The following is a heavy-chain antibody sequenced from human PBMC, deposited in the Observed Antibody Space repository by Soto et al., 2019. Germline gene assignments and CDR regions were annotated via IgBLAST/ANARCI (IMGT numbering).Heavy chain of an antibody. V-gene: IGHV3-74*01. D-gene: IGHD3-3*01. CDR1: GFTFSSYW. CDR3: ARDRITIFGVVTYYYYYYMDV. CDR2: INSDGNST. J-gene: IGHJ6*03. Sequence: PGGSLRLSCAASGFTFSSYWMHWVRQAPGKGLVWVSRINSDGNSTSYADSVKGRFTISRDNAKNTLYLQMNSLRAEDTAVYYCARDRITIFGVVTYYYYYYMDVWGKGTTVTVSS.